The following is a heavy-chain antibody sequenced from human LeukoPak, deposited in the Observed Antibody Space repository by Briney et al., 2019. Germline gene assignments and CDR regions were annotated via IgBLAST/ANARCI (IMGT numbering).Heavy chain of an antibody. CDR1: GGSISSSSYY. CDR2: INHSGST. CDR3: ARTRRSSSWANYYFDY. V-gene: IGHV4-39*07. Sequence: PSETLSLTCTVSGGSISSSSYYWGWIRQPPGKGLEWIGEINHSGSTNYNPSLKSRVTISVDTSKNQFSLKLSSVTAADTAVYYCARTRRSSSWANYYFDYWGQGTLVTVSS. J-gene: IGHJ4*02. D-gene: IGHD6-13*01.